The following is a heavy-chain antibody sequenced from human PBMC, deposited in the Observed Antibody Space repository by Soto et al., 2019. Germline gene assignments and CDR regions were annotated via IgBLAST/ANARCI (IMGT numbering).Heavy chain of an antibody. CDR1: GGSISSSSYY. CDR3: ARAFSSSYLGWFDP. V-gene: IGHV4-39*01. D-gene: IGHD6-13*01. J-gene: IGHJ5*02. Sequence: SETLSLTCTVSGGSISSSSYYWGWIRQPPGKGLEWIGSIYYSGSTYYNPSLKSRVTISVDTSKNQFSLKLSSVTAEDTAVYYCARAFSSSYLGWFDPWGQGTLVTVSS. CDR2: IYYSGST.